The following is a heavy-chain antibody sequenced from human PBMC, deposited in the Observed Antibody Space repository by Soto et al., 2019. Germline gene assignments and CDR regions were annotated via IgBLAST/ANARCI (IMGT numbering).Heavy chain of an antibody. Sequence: PLEILSLTCTVSGGSIISGDYYWSWIRQPPGKGMEWIGSIYYRGSTYYNPSLKNRVTKSVDTSKNQFSLKLSSVTAADSVLYYCASLVAGYSYGHFDCWGQGTLVTVSS. J-gene: IGHJ4*02. V-gene: IGHV4-39*01. CDR3: ASLVAGYSYGHFDC. CDR1: GGSIISGDYY. CDR2: IYYRGST. D-gene: IGHD5-18*01.